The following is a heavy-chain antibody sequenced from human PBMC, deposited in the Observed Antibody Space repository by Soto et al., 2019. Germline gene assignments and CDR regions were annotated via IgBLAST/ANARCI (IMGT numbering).Heavy chain of an antibody. CDR2: IWYDGSNK. D-gene: IGHD2-15*01. CDR3: AKETRINYYYGMDV. J-gene: IGHJ6*02. V-gene: IGHV3-33*06. CDR1: GFTFSSYG. Sequence: GGSLRLSCAASGFTFSSYGMHWVRQAPGKGLEWVAVIWYDGSNKYYADSVKGRFTISRDNSKNTLYLQMNSLRAEDTAVYYCAKETRINYYYGMDVRGQGTTVTVSS.